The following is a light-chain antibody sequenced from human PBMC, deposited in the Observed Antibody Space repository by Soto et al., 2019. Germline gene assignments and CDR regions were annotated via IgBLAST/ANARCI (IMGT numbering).Light chain of an antibody. V-gene: IGLV2-8*01. J-gene: IGLJ3*02. CDR1: TIGLVGYNY. CDR2: EVT. Sequence: QSALTQPPSASGSPGQSVTISCTGATIGLVGYNYVSWYQQHPGKAPKLIIYEVTKRPSGVPDRFSGSKSGDTASLTVSGLQAADEADYYCSSYVGSNNLEFGGGTKVTVL. CDR3: SSYVGSNNLE.